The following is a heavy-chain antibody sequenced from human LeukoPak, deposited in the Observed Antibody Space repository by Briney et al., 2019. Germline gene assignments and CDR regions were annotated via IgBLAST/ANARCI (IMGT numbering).Heavy chain of an antibody. CDR1: GGSISNYY. J-gene: IGHJ5*02. CDR3: ARGVPYSSRSNWFDP. CDR2: INHSGST. Sequence: SETLSLTCTVSGGSISNYYWNWIRQPPGKGLEWIGEINHSGSTNYNPSLKSRVTISVDTSKNQFSLKLSSVTAADTAVYYCARGVPYSSRSNWFDPWGQGTLVTVSS. V-gene: IGHV4-34*01. D-gene: IGHD6-13*01.